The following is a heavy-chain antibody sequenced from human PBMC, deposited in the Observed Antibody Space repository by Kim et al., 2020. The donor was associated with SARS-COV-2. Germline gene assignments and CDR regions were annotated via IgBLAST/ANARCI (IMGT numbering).Heavy chain of an antibody. V-gene: IGHV4-34*01. CDR1: GGSFSGYY. J-gene: IGHJ4*02. CDR3: ARVFSRRMIVRVGLYYFDY. D-gene: IGHD3-22*01. Sequence: SETLSLTCAVYGGSFSGYYWSWIRQPPGKGLEWIGEINHSGSTNYNPSLKSRVTISVDTSKNQFSLKLSSVTAADTAVYYCARVFSRRMIVRVGLYYFDYWGQGTLVTVSS. CDR2: INHSGST.